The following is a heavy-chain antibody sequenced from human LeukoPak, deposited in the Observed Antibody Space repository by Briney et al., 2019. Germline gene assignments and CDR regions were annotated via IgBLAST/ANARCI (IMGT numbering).Heavy chain of an antibody. CDR3: ASHDSSGYYADY. V-gene: IGHV4-34*01. D-gene: IGHD3-22*01. CDR2: INHSGST. J-gene: IGHJ4*02. Sequence: SETLSLTCAVYGGSFSGYYWSWIRQPPGKGLEWIGEINHSGSTNYNPSLKSRVTISVDTSKNQFSLKLSSVTAADTAVYYCASHDSSGYYADYWGQGTLVTVSS. CDR1: GGSFSGYY.